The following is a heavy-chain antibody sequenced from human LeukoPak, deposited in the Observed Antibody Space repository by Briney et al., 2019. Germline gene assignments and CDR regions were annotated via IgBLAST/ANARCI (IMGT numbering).Heavy chain of an antibody. CDR3: AKDKARSSGWYIFDY. V-gene: IGHV3-9*01. CDR1: GFTFDDYA. CDR2: ISWNSGSI. J-gene: IGHJ4*02. Sequence: GRSLRLSCAASGFTFDDYAMHWVRQAPGKGLEWVSGISWNSGSIGYADSVKGRFTISRDNAKNSLYLQMNSLRAEDTALYYCAKDKARSSGWYIFDYWGQGTLVTVSS. D-gene: IGHD6-19*01.